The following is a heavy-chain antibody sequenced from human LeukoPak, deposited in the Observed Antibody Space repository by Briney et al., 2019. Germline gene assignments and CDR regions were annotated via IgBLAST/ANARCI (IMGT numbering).Heavy chain of an antibody. CDR3: ATGRSDILTGYSN. Sequence: GGSLRLSCAVSRLTINNAWMNWVRQAPGKGLEWVGRIKSRTDGGTTDYAAPVKGRFFISRDDPKNTPYLQMNSLKIEDTAVCFCATGRSDILTGYSNWGQGTLVAVSS. CDR2: IKSRTDGGTT. D-gene: IGHD3-9*01. CDR1: RLTINNAW. J-gene: IGHJ4*02. V-gene: IGHV3-15*07.